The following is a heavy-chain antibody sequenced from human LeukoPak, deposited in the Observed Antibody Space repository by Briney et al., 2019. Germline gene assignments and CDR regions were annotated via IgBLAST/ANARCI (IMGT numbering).Heavy chain of an antibody. CDR3: AKTDCSGGSCYSFDY. V-gene: IGHV3-23*01. CDR2: ISDSGGST. CDR1: GITLSNYG. Sequence: QPGGSLRLSCAVSGITLSNYGMSWVRQAPGKGLEWVAGISDSGGSTNYADSVKGRFTTSRDNAKNTLYLQMNSLRAEDTAVYYCAKTDCSGGSCYSFDYWGQGTLVTVSS. D-gene: IGHD2-15*01. J-gene: IGHJ4*02.